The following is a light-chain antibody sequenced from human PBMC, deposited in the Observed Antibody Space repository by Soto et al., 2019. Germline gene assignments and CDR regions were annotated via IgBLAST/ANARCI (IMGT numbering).Light chain of an antibody. V-gene: IGKV1-6*01. Sequence: QMTQSPSSLSASVGEKIIITCRASRDVGSDVSWYQQKPGQAPKLLIYAASNLYTGGPSRFSGSRSGTEFTLTISSLQPEDFASYYCLQDYGDSWTFGQGTKVEIE. CDR1: RDVGSD. J-gene: IGKJ1*01. CDR3: LQDYGDSWT. CDR2: AAS.